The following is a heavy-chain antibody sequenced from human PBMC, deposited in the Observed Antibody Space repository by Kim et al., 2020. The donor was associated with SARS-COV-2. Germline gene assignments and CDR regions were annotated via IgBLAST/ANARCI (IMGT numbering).Heavy chain of an antibody. CDR1: GGSISSGGYY. J-gene: IGHJ6*04. CDR3: ARDPLKNPVTLGYYYYYGMDV. Sequence: SETLSLTCTVSGGSISSGGYYWSWIRQHPGKGLEWIGYIYYSGSTYYNLSLKSRVTISVDTSKNQFSLKLSSVTAADTAVYYCARDPLKNPVTLGYYYYYGMDVWGKGATDTVSS. CDR2: IYYSGST. V-gene: IGHV4-31*03.